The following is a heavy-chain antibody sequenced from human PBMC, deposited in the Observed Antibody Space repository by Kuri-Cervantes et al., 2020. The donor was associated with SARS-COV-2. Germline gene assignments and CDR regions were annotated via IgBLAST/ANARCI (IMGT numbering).Heavy chain of an antibody. CDR3: ARGGHFTNGVPYGDHYFGL. J-gene: IGHJ2*01. CDR2: ISSSSSYK. V-gene: IGHV3-21*01. CDR1: GFTFSSYA. D-gene: IGHD2-8*01. Sequence: GESLKISCAASGFTFSSYAMSWVRQAPGKGLEWVSYISSSSSYKYYADSVKGRFTISRDKTKNSLFLQMDSLRAEDTAVYYCARGGHFTNGVPYGDHYFGLWGRGTLVTVSS.